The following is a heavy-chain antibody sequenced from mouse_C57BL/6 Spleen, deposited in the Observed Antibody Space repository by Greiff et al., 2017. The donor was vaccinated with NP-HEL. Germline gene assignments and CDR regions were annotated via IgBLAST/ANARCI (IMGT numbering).Heavy chain of an antibody. CDR1: GFNIKDYY. Sequence: EVKLMESGAELVKPGASVTLSCTASGFNIKDYYMHWVKQRTEQGLEWIGRIDPEDGETKYAPKFQGKATITADTSSNTAYLQLSSLTSEDTAVDYCARDDYAGYWYFDVWGTGTTVTVSS. V-gene: IGHV14-2*01. J-gene: IGHJ1*03. D-gene: IGHD2-4*01. CDR3: ARDDYAGYWYFDV. CDR2: IDPEDGET.